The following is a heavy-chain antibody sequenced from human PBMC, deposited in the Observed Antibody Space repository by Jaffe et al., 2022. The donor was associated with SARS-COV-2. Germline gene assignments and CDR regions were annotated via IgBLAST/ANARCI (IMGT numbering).Heavy chain of an antibody. Sequence: QVQLVQSGAEVKKPGASVRVSCKASGYTFTSYDINWVRQAAGQGLEWMGWMNPYSGNTGSAQKFQGRVTMTRDTSISTAYMELSNLRSEDTAVYFCARLLVIRGGGSTLDIWGQGTVLTVAS. CDR3: ARLLVIRGGGSTLDI. J-gene: IGHJ3*02. V-gene: IGHV1-8*01. D-gene: IGHD3-10*01. CDR1: GYTFTSYD. CDR2: MNPYSGNT.